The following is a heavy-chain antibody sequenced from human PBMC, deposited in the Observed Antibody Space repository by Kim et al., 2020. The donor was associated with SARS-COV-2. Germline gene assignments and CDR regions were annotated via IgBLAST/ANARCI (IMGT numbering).Heavy chain of an antibody. CDR3: ARREYCCSTSCAMPDY. CDR1: GYSFTSYW. V-gene: IGHV5-51*01. D-gene: IGHD2-2*01. CDR2: IYPGDSDT. Sequence: GESLKISCKGSGYSFTSYWIGWVRQMPGKGLEWMGIIYPGDSDTRYSPSFQGQVTISADKSISTAYLQWSSLKASDTAMYYCARREYCCSTSCAMPDYWGQGTLVTVSS. J-gene: IGHJ4*02.